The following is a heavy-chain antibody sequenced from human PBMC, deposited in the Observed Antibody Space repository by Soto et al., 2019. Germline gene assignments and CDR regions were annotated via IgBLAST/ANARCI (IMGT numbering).Heavy chain of an antibody. CDR1: GASITNDDFF. CDR3: ARRSSSSLGSLFDP. CDR2: ISYSGSI. J-gene: IGHJ5*02. D-gene: IGHD6-6*01. Sequence: SETLSLTCTVSGASITNDDFFWTWVRQHPEKGLEWIGYISYSGSIYYDPSLRSRLTVSIDKSKNQFSLNVSSVTATDTAVYYCARRSSSSLGSLFDPWGRGILVTVSS. V-gene: IGHV4-30-4*08.